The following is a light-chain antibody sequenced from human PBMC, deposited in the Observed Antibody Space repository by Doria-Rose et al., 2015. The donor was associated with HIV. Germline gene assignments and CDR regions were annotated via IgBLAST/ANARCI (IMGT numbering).Light chain of an antibody. CDR2: DGS. J-gene: IGKJ1*01. CDR3: RQYGTSWT. Sequence: EIVLTQSPGTLSLSPGERATLSCRASQSFSSTYLAWYQQKPGQAPSLLIYDGSTRATGIPDRFGASGSGTDFTLTINRLEPKDFALYYCRQYGTSWTFGQGTKVEI. CDR1: QSFSSTY. V-gene: IGKV3-20*01.